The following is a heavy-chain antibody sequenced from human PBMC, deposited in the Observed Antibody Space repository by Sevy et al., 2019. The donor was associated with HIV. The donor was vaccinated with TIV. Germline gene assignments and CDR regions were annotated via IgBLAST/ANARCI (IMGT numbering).Heavy chain of an antibody. CDR1: GGSITSSNYY. D-gene: IGHD5-12*01. CDR2: VYYTGLT. Sequence: SETLSLTCSASGGSITSSNYYWGWIRQPPGKGLEWIGSVYYTGLTYYNPSLKGRVTISVDTSKNQFSLTLNSVTAADTAIYYCAREPGGYDYDYGMDVWGQGTTVTVS. V-gene: IGHV4-39*02. J-gene: IGHJ6*02. CDR3: AREPGGYDYDYGMDV.